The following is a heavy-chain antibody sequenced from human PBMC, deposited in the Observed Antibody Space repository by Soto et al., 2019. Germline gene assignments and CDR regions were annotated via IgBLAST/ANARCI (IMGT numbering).Heavy chain of an antibody. Sequence: VLGGTIGDRGGCRGLISQPPGKGLEWIGTIYYGGSSYSNPSLKSRVTISLDTSKNQFSLTLTSVTHADAAVYYCGRHGSFWVQRTLVTVSS. J-gene: IGHJ4*02. CDR1: GGTIGDRGGC. V-gene: IGHV4-39*01. CDR2: IYYGGSS. D-gene: IGHD3-16*02. CDR3: GRHGSF.